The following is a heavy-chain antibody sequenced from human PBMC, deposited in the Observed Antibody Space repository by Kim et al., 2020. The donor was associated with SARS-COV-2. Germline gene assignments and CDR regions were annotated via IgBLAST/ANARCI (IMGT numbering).Heavy chain of an antibody. CDR2: IWYDGSNK. Sequence: GGSLRLSCAASGFTFSSYGMHWVRQAPGKGLEWVAVIWYDGSNKYYADSVKGRFTISRDNSKNTLYLQMNSLRAEDTAVYYCAKVRYSYGYDYYYGMDVWGQGTTVTVSS. J-gene: IGHJ6*02. CDR1: GFTFSSYG. D-gene: IGHD5-18*01. CDR3: AKVRYSYGYDYYYGMDV. V-gene: IGHV3-33*06.